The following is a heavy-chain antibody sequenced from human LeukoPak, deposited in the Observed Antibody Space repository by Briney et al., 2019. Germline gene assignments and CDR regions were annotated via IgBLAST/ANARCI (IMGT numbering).Heavy chain of an antibody. CDR3: AKSQGTGYYRYCWFDP. Sequence: GGSLRLSCAASGCTFSSYAMSWVRQAPGKGLEWVSAISGSGGSTYYADSVKGRFTISRDNSKNTLYLQMNSLRAADTAVYYGAKSQGTGYYRYCWFDPWGQGTLVTVSS. CDR1: GCTFSSYA. D-gene: IGHD3/OR15-3a*01. V-gene: IGHV3-23*01. J-gene: IGHJ5*02. CDR2: ISGSGGST.